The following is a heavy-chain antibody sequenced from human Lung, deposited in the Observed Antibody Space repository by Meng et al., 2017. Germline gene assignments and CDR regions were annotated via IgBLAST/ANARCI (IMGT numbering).Heavy chain of an antibody. CDR2: INHSGST. Sequence: GQLQQWGPGLLKPSETLALACVVSGGCFSDYYWSWIRQPPGKGLEWIGEINHSGSTNYNPSLESRATISVDTSQNNLSLKLSSVTAADSAVYYCARGPTTMAHDFDYWGQGTLVTVSS. CDR3: ARGPTTMAHDFDY. CDR1: GGCFSDYY. J-gene: IGHJ4*02. D-gene: IGHD4-11*01. V-gene: IGHV4-34*01.